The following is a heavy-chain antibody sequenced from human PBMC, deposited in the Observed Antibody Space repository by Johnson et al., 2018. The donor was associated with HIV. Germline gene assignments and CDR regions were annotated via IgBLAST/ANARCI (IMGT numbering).Heavy chain of an antibody. CDR3: AKANYYDRSGYYSVTEDVFDI. V-gene: IGHV3-9*01. CDR2: ISWNSGSI. J-gene: IGHJ3*02. Sequence: VQLVESGGGLVQPGRSLRLSCAASGFTFDDYAMHWVRQVPGKGLEWVSGISWNSGSIDYADSVKGRFSISRDNAKNSLYLQMNSLKPEDTALYYCAKANYYDRSGYYSVTEDVFDIWGQGTMVTVSS. CDR1: GFTFDDYA. D-gene: IGHD3-22*01.